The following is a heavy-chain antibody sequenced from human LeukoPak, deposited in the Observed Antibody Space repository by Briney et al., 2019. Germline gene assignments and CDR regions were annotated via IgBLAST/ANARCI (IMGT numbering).Heavy chain of an antibody. Sequence: GGSLRLSCAASKFTFSNYWMSWVRQAPGKGLEWVANIKQDGSDKYYVDSVKGRFTISRDNAKNSLYLQMNSLRAEDTAVYHCATSDYYYDSSGYYQYFRHWGQGTLVTVSS. D-gene: IGHD3-22*01. CDR1: KFTFSNYW. CDR2: IKQDGSDK. CDR3: ATSDYYYDSSGYYQYFRH. J-gene: IGHJ1*01. V-gene: IGHV3-7*01.